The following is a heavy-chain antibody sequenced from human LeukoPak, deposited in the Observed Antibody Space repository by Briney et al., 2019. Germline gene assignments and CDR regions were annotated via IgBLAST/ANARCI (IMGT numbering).Heavy chain of an antibody. CDR2: INPGGGSI. Sequence: SGGSLRLSCAASGFTFSSYWMHWVLQVPGKGLLWVARINPGGGSITYADSVKGRFTISRDNAKNTLYLQMDSLRAEDTGVYYCARSNQADDYWGQGTLVTVSS. J-gene: IGHJ4*02. V-gene: IGHV3-74*01. D-gene: IGHD1-14*01. CDR3: ARSNQADDY. CDR1: GFTFSSYW.